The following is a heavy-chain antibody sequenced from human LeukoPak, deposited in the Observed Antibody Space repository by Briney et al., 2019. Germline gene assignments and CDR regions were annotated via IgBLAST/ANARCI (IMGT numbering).Heavy chain of an antibody. V-gene: IGHV3-66*02. CDR3: AGPCITIFGPHLGDAFDI. CDR2: IYSGGST. J-gene: IGHJ3*02. Sequence: GGSLRLSCAASGFTVSSNYMSWVRQAPGKGLEWVSVIYSGGSTYYADSVKGRFTISRDNSKNTLYLQMNSLRAEDTAVYYCAGPCITIFGPHLGDAFDIWGQGTMVTVSS. D-gene: IGHD3-3*01. CDR1: GFTVSSNY.